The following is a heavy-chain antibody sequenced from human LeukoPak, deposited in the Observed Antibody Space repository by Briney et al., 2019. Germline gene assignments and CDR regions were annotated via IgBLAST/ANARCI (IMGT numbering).Heavy chain of an antibody. J-gene: IGHJ4*02. D-gene: IGHD5-18*01. V-gene: IGHV4-59*01. CDR2: IYYSGST. CDR1: GGSISSYY. Sequence: SETLSLTCTVSGGSISSYYWSWIRQPPGKGLEWIGYIYYSGSTNYNPSLKSRVTISVETSKNQFSLKLSSVTAADTAVYYCARGGGYSYGPDNYFDYWGQGTLVTVSS. CDR3: ARGGGYSYGPDNYFDY.